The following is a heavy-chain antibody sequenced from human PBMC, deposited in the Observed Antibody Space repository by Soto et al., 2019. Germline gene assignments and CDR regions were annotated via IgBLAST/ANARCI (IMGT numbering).Heavy chain of an antibody. CDR2: MDPNSGNT. D-gene: IGHD3-3*01. Sequence: ASVKVSCKASGYTFTSYDINWVRQATGQGLEWMGWMDPNSGNTGYAQKFQGRVTMTRNTSISIAYMELCSLRSEDTAVYYCASPARNYDFWSGYSFDIWGQGTMVTVSS. V-gene: IGHV1-8*01. CDR1: GYTFTSYD. J-gene: IGHJ3*02. CDR3: ASPARNYDFWSGYSFDI.